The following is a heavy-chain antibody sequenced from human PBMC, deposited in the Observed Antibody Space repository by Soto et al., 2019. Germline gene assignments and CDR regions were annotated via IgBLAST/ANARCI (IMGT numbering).Heavy chain of an antibody. Sequence: TGVSMRLSWTAAGCTCVIYGGSCVRQAPGRGLEWLSYISSSSATIYYTDSVKGRFTISRDNAKDSLYLQMSSLGDDDTAVYYCAREDIVGATPDYWGQGTLVTVSS. CDR3: AREDIVGATPDY. J-gene: IGHJ4*02. CDR1: GCTCVIYG. D-gene: IGHD1-26*01. V-gene: IGHV3-48*02. CDR2: ISSSSATI.